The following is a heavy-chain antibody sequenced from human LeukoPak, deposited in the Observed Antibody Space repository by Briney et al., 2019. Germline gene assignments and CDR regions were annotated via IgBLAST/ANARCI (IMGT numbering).Heavy chain of an antibody. V-gene: IGHV3-7*03. CDR2: IKQDGSEK. CDR1: GFTVSSNY. Sequence: GGSLRLSCAASGFTVSSNYMSWVRQAPGKGLEWVANIKQDGSEKYYVDSVKGRFTISRDNSKNTLYLQMNSLRAEDTAVYYCARDSFDVWGQGTTVTVSS. J-gene: IGHJ6*02. D-gene: IGHD3-16*02. CDR3: ARDSFDV.